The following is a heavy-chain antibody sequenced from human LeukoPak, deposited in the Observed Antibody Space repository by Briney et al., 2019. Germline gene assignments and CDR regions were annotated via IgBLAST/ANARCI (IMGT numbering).Heavy chain of an antibody. Sequence: PGGSLRLSCVASGFSFSTYGMSWVRQAPGKGLECVSGISGNAATTYYADSVKGRFTISRENSKNTLYLQMDSLRAEDTAVYYFAKALFGGNTCWGQGTLVTVSS. D-gene: IGHD2-15*01. CDR2: ISGNAATT. CDR1: GFSFSTYG. J-gene: IGHJ4*02. CDR3: AKALFGGNTC. V-gene: IGHV3-23*01.